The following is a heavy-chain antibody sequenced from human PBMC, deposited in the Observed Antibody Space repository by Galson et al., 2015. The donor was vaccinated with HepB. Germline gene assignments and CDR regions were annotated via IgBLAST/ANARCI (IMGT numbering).Heavy chain of an antibody. V-gene: IGHV1-58*02. CDR2: IVIGSRNT. Sequence: SVKVSCKASGFNFALSAMQWVRQARGQRLEWIGWIVIGSRNTNYAQNFQERVTITRDMSTSTAYMELSSLTSEDTAVYYCAAVPGDSSSWYRFDYWGQGTLVTVSS. CDR3: AAVPGDSSSWYRFDY. J-gene: IGHJ4*02. CDR1: GFNFALSA. D-gene: IGHD6-13*01.